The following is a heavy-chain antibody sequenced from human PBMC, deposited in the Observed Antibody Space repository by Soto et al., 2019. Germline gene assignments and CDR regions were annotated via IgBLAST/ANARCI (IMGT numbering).Heavy chain of an antibody. D-gene: IGHD6-19*01. CDR3: ASVLLPSEQWLVLYYFDY. Sequence: QVQLVQSGAEVKKPGASVKVSCKASGYTFTSYAMHWVRQAPGQRLEWMGWINAGNGNTKYSQKFQGRVTITRDTSASTAYMELSSLRSEDTAVYYCASVLLPSEQWLVLYYFDYWGQGTLVTVSS. CDR1: GYTFTSYA. J-gene: IGHJ4*02. V-gene: IGHV1-3*01. CDR2: INAGNGNT.